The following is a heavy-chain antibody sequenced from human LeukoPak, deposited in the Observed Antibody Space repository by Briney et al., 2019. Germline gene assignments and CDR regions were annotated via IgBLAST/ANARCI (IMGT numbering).Heavy chain of an antibody. V-gene: IGHV3-7*03. D-gene: IGHD5-24*01. CDR2: IKEDGTET. Sequence: GGSLRLSCAASGFMFSSNWMSWDRLAPGKGLEWVANIKEDGTETYYVDSVKGRFTIPRDNAKNSLYLQMNSLRVEDTAVYYCAKEGRSLQTYWGQGTLVTVSS. J-gene: IGHJ4*02. CDR1: GFMFSSNW. CDR3: AKEGRSLQTY.